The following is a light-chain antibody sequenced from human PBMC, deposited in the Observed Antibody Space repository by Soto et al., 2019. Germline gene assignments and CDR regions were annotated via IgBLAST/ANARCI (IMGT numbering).Light chain of an antibody. J-gene: IGKJ4*01. V-gene: IGKV3-11*01. Sequence: PGERATLSCRASQYVGNDLVWYHQKRGQAPRLLIYSASNRATGIPARFSGSGSGTDFTLTISSLEPEDFAAYYCQQRSNWPPTFGGGTKVEIK. CDR1: QYVGND. CDR3: QQRSNWPPT. CDR2: SAS.